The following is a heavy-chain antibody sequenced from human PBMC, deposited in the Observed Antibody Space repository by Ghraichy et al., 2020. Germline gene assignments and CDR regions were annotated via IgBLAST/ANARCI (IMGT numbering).Heavy chain of an antibody. CDR1: GFTFSSYG. D-gene: IGHD6-19*01. CDR2: ISYDGINK. CDR3: GKETTYSSRAYCDY. Sequence: GGSLRLSCAASGFTFSSYGMHWVRQAPGKGLEWVAVISYDGINKYYGDSVRGRFTISRDNSKNTLYLQVNSLRAEDTAVYYCGKETTYSSRAYCDYWGQGTLVTVSS. V-gene: IGHV3-30*18. J-gene: IGHJ4*02.